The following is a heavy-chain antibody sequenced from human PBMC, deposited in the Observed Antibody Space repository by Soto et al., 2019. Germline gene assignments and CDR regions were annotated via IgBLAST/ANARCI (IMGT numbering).Heavy chain of an antibody. D-gene: IGHD1-26*01. CDR1: GGTFSSYT. CDR2: IIPILGIA. Sequence: GASVKVSCKASGGTFSSYTISWVRQAPGQGLEWMGRIIPILGIANYAQKFQGRVTITADKSTSTAYMELSSLRSEDTAVYYCARESLLRAPSWHAFDIWGQGTMVTVSS. CDR3: ARESLLRAPSWHAFDI. J-gene: IGHJ3*02. V-gene: IGHV1-69*04.